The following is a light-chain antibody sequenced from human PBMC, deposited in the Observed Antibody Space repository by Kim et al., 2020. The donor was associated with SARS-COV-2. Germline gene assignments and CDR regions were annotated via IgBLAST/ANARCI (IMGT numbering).Light chain of an antibody. Sequence: PGERATLSCRASQTVGIYLGWYQQKPGQAPRLLIYDASKRAPGIPVRFSGGGSGTEFTLTISSLEPEDFAVYYCQQRSNWPPITFGQGTRLE. CDR3: QQRSNWPPIT. CDR1: QTVGIY. J-gene: IGKJ5*01. V-gene: IGKV3-11*01. CDR2: DAS.